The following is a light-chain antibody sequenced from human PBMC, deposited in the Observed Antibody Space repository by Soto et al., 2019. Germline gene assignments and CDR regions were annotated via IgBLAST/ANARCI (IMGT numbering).Light chain of an antibody. CDR2: DNT. J-gene: IGLJ2*01. Sequence: QSVLTQPPSVSAAPGQRVTISCSGRSSNIGHNYVSWYQQVPGTAPKLLIYDNTKRPSGIPDRISGSKSGTSATLDMTGLHTGDGAEDFCGTLDSSLSVVLVGGGTKLTVL. V-gene: IGLV1-51*01. CDR3: GTLDSSLSVVL. CDR1: SSNIGHNY.